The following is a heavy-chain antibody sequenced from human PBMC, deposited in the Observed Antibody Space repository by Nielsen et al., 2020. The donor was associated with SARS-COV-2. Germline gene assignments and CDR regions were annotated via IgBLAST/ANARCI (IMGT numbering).Heavy chain of an antibody. CDR1: GFNVNKY. CDR3: ARVEVGSSSGALDI. J-gene: IGHJ3*02. Sequence: GESLKISCAASGFNVNKYMTWVRQGPGKGLECVSVIYNNDATYYADSVKGRFIMSRDNSKNTLYLQMDSLRAEDTAVYYCARVEVGSSSGALDIWGQGTMVSVSS. CDR2: IYNNDAT. D-gene: IGHD1-26*01. V-gene: IGHV3-66*01.